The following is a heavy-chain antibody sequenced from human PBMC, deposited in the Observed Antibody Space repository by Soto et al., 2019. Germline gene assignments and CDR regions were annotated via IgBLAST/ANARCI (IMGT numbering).Heavy chain of an antibody. V-gene: IGHV1-46*01. J-gene: IGHJ4*02. CDR1: GYTFTSYY. D-gene: IGHD3-3*01. CDR3: ARAITIFGVVIEYYFDY. Sequence: ASVKVSCKASGYTFTSYYMHWVRQAPGQGLGWMGIINPSGGSTSYAQKFQGRVTMTRDTSTSTVYMELSSLRSEDTAVYYCARAITIFGVVIEYYFDYWGQGTLVTVSS. CDR2: INPSGGST.